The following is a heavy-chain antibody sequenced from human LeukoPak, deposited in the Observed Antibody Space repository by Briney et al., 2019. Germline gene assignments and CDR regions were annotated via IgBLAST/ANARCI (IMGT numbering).Heavy chain of an antibody. CDR2: INPSGGST. V-gene: IGHV1-46*01. CDR1: GYTFTSYY. J-gene: IGHJ3*02. D-gene: IGHD3-22*01. CDR3: ARAPQGYYDSSGYPKPHAFDI. Sequence: ASVKVSCKASGYTFTSYYMHWVRQAPGQGLEWMGIINPSGGSTSYAQKFQGRVTMTRDTSTSTVYMELSSLRSEDTAVYYCARAPQGYYDSSGYPKPHAFDIWGQGTMVTVSS.